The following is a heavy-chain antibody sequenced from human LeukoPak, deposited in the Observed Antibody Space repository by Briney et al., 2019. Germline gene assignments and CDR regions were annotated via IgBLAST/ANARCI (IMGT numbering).Heavy chain of an antibody. CDR2: IYHSGST. V-gene: IGHV4-38-2*01. J-gene: IGHJ4*02. CDR3: ARGVVVISSGDY. Sequence: SETLSLTCAVSSYSISSGYYWGWIRQPPGKGLEGIGSIYHSGSTYYNPSLKSRVTISVDTSKNQFSLKLSSVTAADTAVYYCARGVVVISSGDYWGQGTLVTVSS. D-gene: IGHD3-22*01. CDR1: SYSISSGYY.